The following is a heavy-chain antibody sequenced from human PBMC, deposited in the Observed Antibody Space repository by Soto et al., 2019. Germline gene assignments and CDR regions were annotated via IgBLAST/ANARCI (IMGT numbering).Heavy chain of an antibody. CDR1: GGTFSSYA. Sequence: QVQLVQSGAEVKKPGSSVKVSCKASGGTFSSYAISWVRQAPGQGLEWMGGIIPIFGTANYAQKFQGRVTITADESTSTAYMELRSLRSEDTAVYYCASHGITGTWVYYYGMDVWGQGTTVTVSS. CDR3: ASHGITGTWVYYYGMDV. V-gene: IGHV1-69*12. D-gene: IGHD1-7*01. CDR2: IIPIFGTA. J-gene: IGHJ6*02.